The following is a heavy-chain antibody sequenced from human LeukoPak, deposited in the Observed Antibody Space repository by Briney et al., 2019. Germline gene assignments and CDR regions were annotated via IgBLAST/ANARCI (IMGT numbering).Heavy chain of an antibody. V-gene: IGHV3-21*04. CDR1: GFTFSSYS. J-gene: IGHJ4*02. CDR3: ASYYGDYEGVDC. Sequence: GGSLRLSCAASGFTFSSYSMNWVRQAPGKGLEWVSSISSSSSYIYYADSVKGRFTISRDNAKNSLYLQMNSLRAEDTAVYYCASYYGDYEGVDCWGQGTLVTVSS. D-gene: IGHD4-17*01. CDR2: ISSSSSYI.